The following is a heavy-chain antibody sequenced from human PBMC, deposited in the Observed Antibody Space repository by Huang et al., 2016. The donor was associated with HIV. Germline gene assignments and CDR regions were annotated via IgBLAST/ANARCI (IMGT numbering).Heavy chain of an antibody. CDR3: ARQPYCGGDCAHYYYFYMDV. CDR2: SIPMFGTT. D-gene: IGHD2-21*02. J-gene: IGHJ6*03. V-gene: IGHV1-69*13. Sequence: QVQLVQSGAEVKRPGASVKVSCRASGGTFSTNAVSWVRQAPGQGLEGRGGSIPMFGTTNYAQRFQGKVTITADESSSTVYMELSSLRSDDTTVYYCARQPYCGGDCAHYYYFYMDVWGKGTTVTVSS. CDR1: GGTFSTNA.